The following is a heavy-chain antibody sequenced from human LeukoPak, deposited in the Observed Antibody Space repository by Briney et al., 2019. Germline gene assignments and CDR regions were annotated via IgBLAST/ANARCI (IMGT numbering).Heavy chain of an antibody. D-gene: IGHD2-15*01. CDR2: ISSSSSYI. J-gene: IGHJ6*02. Sequence: GGSLRLSCGASGFTFSSYAMSWVRQAPGKGLEWVSSISSSSSYIYYADSVKGRFTISRDNAKNSLYLQMNSLRAEDTAVYYCARSYSPSEDYYYYGMDVWGQGTTVTVSS. V-gene: IGHV3-21*01. CDR3: ARSYSPSEDYYYYGMDV. CDR1: GFTFSSYA.